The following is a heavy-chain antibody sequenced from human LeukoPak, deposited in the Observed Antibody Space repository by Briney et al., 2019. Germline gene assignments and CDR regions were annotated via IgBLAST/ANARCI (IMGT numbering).Heavy chain of an antibody. CDR2: ISGSGGST. CDR1: GFIFSNFA. J-gene: IGHJ4*02. V-gene: IGHV3-23*01. CDR3: AKGGAYYYVSSGYFDY. Sequence: PGGSLRLSCAASGFIFSNFAMSWVRQAPGKELEWVSAISGSGGSTYYADSVKGRFTISRDISKNPLFLQMNSMRAEDTAVYYCAKGGAYYYVSSGYFDYWGQGALVTVSS. D-gene: IGHD3-22*01.